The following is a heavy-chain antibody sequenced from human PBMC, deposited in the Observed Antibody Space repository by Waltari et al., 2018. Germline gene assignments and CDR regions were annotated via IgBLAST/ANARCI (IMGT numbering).Heavy chain of an antibody. J-gene: IGHJ5*02. Sequence: QVQLVASGGGVVQPGRSLRLSCAASGFTFSSYAMHWVHQAPGKGLEWVAVISYDGSNKYYADSVKGRFTISRDNSKNTLYLQMNSLRAEDTAVYYCARDYGDNWFDPWGQGTLVTVSS. CDR1: GFTFSSYA. CDR2: ISYDGSNK. V-gene: IGHV3-30-3*01. CDR3: ARDYGDNWFDP. D-gene: IGHD4-17*01.